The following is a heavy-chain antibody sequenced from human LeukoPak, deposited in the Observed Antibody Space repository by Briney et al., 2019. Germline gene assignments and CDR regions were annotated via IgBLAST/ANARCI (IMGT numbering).Heavy chain of an antibody. J-gene: IGHJ4*02. Sequence: PGRSLRLSCAASGFTVSSNYMRWVRQAPGKGLEWVSVIYSGVTTYYAESVKGRFTISRDNSKNTLFLQMNSLRAEDTAVYYCAGGIGGFYDSSGYYNYWGQGTLVTVSS. D-gene: IGHD3-22*01. V-gene: IGHV3-53*01. CDR3: AGGIGGFYDSSGYYNY. CDR2: IYSGVTT. CDR1: GFTVSSNY.